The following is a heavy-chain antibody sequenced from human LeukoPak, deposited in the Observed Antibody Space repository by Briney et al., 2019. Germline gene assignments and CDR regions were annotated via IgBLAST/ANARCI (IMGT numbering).Heavy chain of an antibody. Sequence: GGSLRLSCAASGFTFSSYWMGWVRQAPGKGLEWVANIKQDGSVKYYVDSVKGRFTISRDNAKNSLYLQMNSLRDEDTAVYYCAKDRGILTGYPYYFDYWGQGTLVTVSS. CDR1: GFTFSSYW. V-gene: IGHV3-7*01. CDR3: AKDRGILTGYPYYFDY. J-gene: IGHJ4*02. D-gene: IGHD3-9*01. CDR2: IKQDGSVK.